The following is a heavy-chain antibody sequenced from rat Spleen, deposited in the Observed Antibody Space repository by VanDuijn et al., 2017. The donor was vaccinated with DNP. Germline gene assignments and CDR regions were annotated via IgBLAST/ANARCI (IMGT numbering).Heavy chain of an antibody. J-gene: IGHJ1*01. CDR1: GFTFSNHG. CDR3: ARGSSSIYWYFDF. V-gene: IGHV5S23*01. CDR2: ISTSGSRT. D-gene: IGHD1-2*01. Sequence: EVQLVESGGGLVQPGRSLKLSCAVSGFTFSNHGMAWVRQAPKKGLEWVAAISTSGSRTYYPDSVKGRFTISRDAAKSSLYLQMNSLKSEDTATYYCARGSSSIYWYFDFWGPGTMVTVSS.